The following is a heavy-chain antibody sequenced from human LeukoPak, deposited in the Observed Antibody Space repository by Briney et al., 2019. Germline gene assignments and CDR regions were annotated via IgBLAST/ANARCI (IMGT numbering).Heavy chain of an antibody. Sequence: SETLSLTCTVSGGSISSYYWSWIRQPPRKGLEWIGYIYYSGSTNYNPSLKSRVTISVDTSKNQFSLKLSSVTAADTAVYYCARAEEWLPDFDYWGQGTLVTVSS. CDR1: GGSISSYY. CDR2: IYYSGST. CDR3: ARAEEWLPDFDY. J-gene: IGHJ4*02. D-gene: IGHD5-18*01. V-gene: IGHV4-59*01.